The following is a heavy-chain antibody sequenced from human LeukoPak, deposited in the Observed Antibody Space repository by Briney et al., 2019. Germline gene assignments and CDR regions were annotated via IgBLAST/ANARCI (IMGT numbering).Heavy chain of an antibody. V-gene: IGHV3-7*01. CDR1: GFTFSSYW. CDR3: ARDFSIAAAGLFDY. J-gene: IGHJ4*02. D-gene: IGHD6-13*01. Sequence: GGSLRLSCAASGFTFSSYWMSRVRQAPGKGLEWVANIKQDGTEKYYVDSVKGRFTISRDNAKNSLYLQMNSLRAEDTAVYYCARDFSIAAAGLFDYWGQGTLVTVSS. CDR2: IKQDGTEK.